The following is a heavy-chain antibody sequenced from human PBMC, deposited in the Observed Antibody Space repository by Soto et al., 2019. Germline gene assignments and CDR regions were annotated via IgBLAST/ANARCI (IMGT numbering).Heavy chain of an antibody. CDR2: IIPIFGTA. CDR3: ARFYCSSTSCPDYYYYYGMDV. CDR1: GGTFSSYA. J-gene: IGHJ6*02. V-gene: IGHV1-69*01. D-gene: IGHD2-2*01. Sequence: QVQLVQSGAEVKKPGSSVKVSCKASGGTFSSYAISWVRQAPGQGLEWMGGIIPIFGTANYAQKFQGRVKITADESTSTAYMELSSLRSEDTAVYYCARFYCSSTSCPDYYYYYGMDVCGQGTTVTVSS.